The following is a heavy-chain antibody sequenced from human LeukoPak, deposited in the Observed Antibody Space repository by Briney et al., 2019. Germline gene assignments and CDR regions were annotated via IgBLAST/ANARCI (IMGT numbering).Heavy chain of an antibody. CDR2: ISAYNGNT. CDR3: ARDLPTGGGLTAAVDY. Sequence: ASVKASCKASGYTFTSYGISWVRQAPGQGLEWMGWISAYNGNTNYAQKLQGRVTMTTDTSTSTAYMELRSLRSDDTAVYYCARDLPTGGGLTAAVDYWGQGTLVSVSS. D-gene: IGHD7-27*01. J-gene: IGHJ4*02. CDR1: GYTFTSYG. V-gene: IGHV1-18*01.